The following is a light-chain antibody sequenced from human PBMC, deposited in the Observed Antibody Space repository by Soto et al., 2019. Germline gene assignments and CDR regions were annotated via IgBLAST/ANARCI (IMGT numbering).Light chain of an antibody. V-gene: IGLV2-8*01. J-gene: IGLJ2*01. CDR3: SSQAGSDSLMV. CDR2: GVS. CDR1: SSDIGTFSS. Sequence: QSVLTQPPSASGSPGQSVTISCTGTSSDIGTFSSISWYQQYPGKAPKLMIFGVSQRPSGVPDRFSGSKSANTASLTVSGLQDEDEAEYYCSSQAGSDSLMVFGGGTKLTVL.